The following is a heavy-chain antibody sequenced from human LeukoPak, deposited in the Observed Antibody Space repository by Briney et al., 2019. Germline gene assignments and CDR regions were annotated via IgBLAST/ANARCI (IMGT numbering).Heavy chain of an antibody. CDR1: GYTFTSFG. V-gene: IGHV1-18*01. D-gene: IGHD3-3*01. Sequence: ASVKVSCKASGYTFTSFGLSWVRQAPGQGFEWMGWISPYNGDTNYAQKFHDRVTMTKDTSTSTAYMELRSLRSDDTAVYYCARAETIFGVDRYYYGMDVWGQGTTVTVSS. J-gene: IGHJ6*02. CDR2: ISPYNGDT. CDR3: ARAETIFGVDRYYYGMDV.